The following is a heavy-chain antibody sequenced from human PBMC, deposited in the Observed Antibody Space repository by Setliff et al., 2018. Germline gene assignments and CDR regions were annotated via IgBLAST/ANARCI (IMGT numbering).Heavy chain of an antibody. CDR1: GGSISDYY. CDR2: INQSGST. V-gene: IGHV4-34*01. Sequence: SEPALTCGGYGGSISDYYWSWIRQPPGKGLEWIGEINQSGSTTYNPSLKGRVTISVDTSKNQFSLKLSSETAADTAVYYCARLGGSSGSGGFYYYYYYMDVWGKGTTVTVSS. J-gene: IGHJ6*03. CDR3: ARLGGSSGSGGFYYYYYYMDV. D-gene: IGHD3-22*01.